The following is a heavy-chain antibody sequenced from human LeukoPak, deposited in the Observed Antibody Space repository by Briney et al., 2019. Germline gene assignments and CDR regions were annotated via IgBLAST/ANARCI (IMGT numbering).Heavy chain of an antibody. J-gene: IGHJ5*02. CDR3: AASHSGGSCYSSALNWFDP. Sequence: GGSLRLSCAASGFTFSDYYMSWIRQAPGKGLEWVSYISSSGSTIYYADSVKGRFTISRDNAKNSLYLQMNSLRAEDTAVYYCAASHSGGSCYSSALNWFDPWGQGTLVTVSS. D-gene: IGHD2-15*01. CDR2: ISSSGSTI. V-gene: IGHV3-11*01. CDR1: GFTFSDYY.